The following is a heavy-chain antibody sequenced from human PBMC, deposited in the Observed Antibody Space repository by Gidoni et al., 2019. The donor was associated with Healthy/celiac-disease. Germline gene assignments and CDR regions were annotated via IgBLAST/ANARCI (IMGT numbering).Heavy chain of an antibody. J-gene: IGHJ4*02. Sequence: KGLEWVAVISYDGSNKYYADSVKGRFTISRDNSKNTLYLQMNSLRAEDTAVYYCARDQIPIAAAGLFDYWGQGTLVTVSS. D-gene: IGHD6-13*01. V-gene: IGHV3-30-3*01. CDR3: ARDQIPIAAAGLFDY. CDR2: ISYDGSNK.